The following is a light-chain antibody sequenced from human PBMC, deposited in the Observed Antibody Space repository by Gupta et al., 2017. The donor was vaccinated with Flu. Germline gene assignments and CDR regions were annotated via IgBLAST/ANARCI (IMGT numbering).Light chain of an antibody. CDR1: QSVSSSY. CDR3: QQYGSSPLYT. V-gene: IGKV3-20*01. Sequence: TLSLSPGERATLSCRASQSVSSSYLAWYQQKPGQAPRLLIYGASSRATGIPDRFSGSGSGTDFTLTISRREPEDFAVHYCQQYGSSPLYTFGQGTKLEIK. CDR2: GAS. J-gene: IGKJ2*01.